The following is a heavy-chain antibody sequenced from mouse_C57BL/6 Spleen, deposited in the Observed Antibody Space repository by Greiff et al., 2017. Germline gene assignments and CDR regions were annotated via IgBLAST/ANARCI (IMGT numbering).Heavy chain of an antibody. Sequence: QVQLQQPGAELVKPGASVKLSCKASGYTFTSYWMHWVKQRPGQGLEWIGMIHPNSGSTNYNEKFKSKATLTVDKSSSTAYMQLSSLTSEDSAVYYCARGGIYDGYCRDYWGQGTTLTVSS. D-gene: IGHD2-3*01. CDR2: IHPNSGST. J-gene: IGHJ2*01. CDR1: GYTFTSYW. V-gene: IGHV1-64*01. CDR3: ARGGIYDGYCRDY.